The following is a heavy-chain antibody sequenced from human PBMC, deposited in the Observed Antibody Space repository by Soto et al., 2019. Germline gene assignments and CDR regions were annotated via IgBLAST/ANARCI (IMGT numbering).Heavy chain of an antibody. CDR1: EFAFSNYA. Sequence: GGSVRLSCAASEFAFSNYAMSWVSQAPGKGLEWVSSISDNGGTTYYADSVKGRFTISRDNSKNTLYLQMNSLRAEDTAVYYCAKDPRQLIVYFDYWGQGTLVTVSS. D-gene: IGHD3-22*01. CDR2: ISDNGGTT. V-gene: IGHV3-23*01. J-gene: IGHJ4*02. CDR3: AKDPRQLIVYFDY.